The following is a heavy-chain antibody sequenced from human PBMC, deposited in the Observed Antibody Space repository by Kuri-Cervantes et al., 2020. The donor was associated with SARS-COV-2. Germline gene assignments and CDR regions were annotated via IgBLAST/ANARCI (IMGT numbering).Heavy chain of an antibody. V-gene: IGHV3-23*01. D-gene: IGHD2-21*01. Sequence: GESLKISCAASGFTFSSYAMSWVRQGPGRRLEWVSAIDTSSGTYYADSVRGRFTVSRDNSKNALFLQMNSLRVEDTAVYFCAKEGPGDVVIVTHWGQGTLVTVSS. CDR2: IDTSSGT. CDR1: GFTFSSYA. J-gene: IGHJ4*02. CDR3: AKEGPGDVVIVTH.